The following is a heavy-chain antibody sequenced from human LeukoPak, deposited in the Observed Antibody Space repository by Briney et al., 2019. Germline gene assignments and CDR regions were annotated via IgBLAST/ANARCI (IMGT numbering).Heavy chain of an antibody. V-gene: IGHV1-18*01. CDR1: GYTFSSYG. D-gene: IGHD3-9*01. Sequence: GASVKVSCKASGYTFSSYGISWVRQAPGQGLEWVGWIRGDNGNTNYAQKFQGRVTMTTDTSTSTVYMELKSLGSDETAVYYCARVDLLTGYYFFDYWGQGTLVTASS. J-gene: IGHJ4*02. CDR3: ARVDLLTGYYFFDY. CDR2: IRGDNGNT.